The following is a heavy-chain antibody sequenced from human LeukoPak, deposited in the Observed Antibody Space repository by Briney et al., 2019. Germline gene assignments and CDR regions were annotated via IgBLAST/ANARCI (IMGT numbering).Heavy chain of an antibody. CDR2: IYYSGST. CDR3: ARVVPAAEYYFDY. D-gene: IGHD2-2*01. Sequence: SQTLSLTCTVSGGSISSGDSYWGWIRQPPGKGLEWIGYIYYSGSTYYNPSLKSRVTISVDTSKNQFSLKLSSVTAADTAVYYCARVVPAAEYYFDYWGQGTLVTVSS. J-gene: IGHJ4*02. V-gene: IGHV4-30-4*01. CDR1: GGSISSGDSY.